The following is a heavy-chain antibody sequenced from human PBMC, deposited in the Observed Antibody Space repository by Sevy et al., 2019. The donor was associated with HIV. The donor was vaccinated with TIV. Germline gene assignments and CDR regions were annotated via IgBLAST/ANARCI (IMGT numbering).Heavy chain of an antibody. J-gene: IGHJ5*02. CDR3: ARDQHDYGGNVRTGWFDP. V-gene: IGHV3-30*04. Sequence: GGSLRLSCTVSGFIFSNFAMHWVRQAPGKGLEWVAVTSYDGSHKYSADSVKGRFTVSRDNSKKTLYLQMNSLRPEDTAVYFCARDQHDYGGNVRTGWFDPWGQGTLVTVSS. D-gene: IGHD4-17*01. CDR2: TSYDGSHK. CDR1: GFIFSNFA.